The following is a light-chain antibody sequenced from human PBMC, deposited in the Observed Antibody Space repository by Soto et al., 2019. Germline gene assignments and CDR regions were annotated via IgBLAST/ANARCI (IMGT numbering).Light chain of an antibody. CDR2: GAS. CDR3: QQYGSSPLT. CDR1: QSVSSH. J-gene: IGKJ4*01. Sequence: EIVLTQSPGTLSLSPGERATLSCRASQSVSSHLAWYQQRPGQAPRLLIYGASSRATGIPDRFSGSGSGTDFTLTISRLEPEDFAVYYCQQYGSSPLTFGGGTKVDIK. V-gene: IGKV3-20*01.